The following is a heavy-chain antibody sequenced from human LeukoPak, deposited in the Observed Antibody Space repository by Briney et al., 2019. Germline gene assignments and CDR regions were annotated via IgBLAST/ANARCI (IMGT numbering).Heavy chain of an antibody. J-gene: IGHJ4*02. CDR1: GFTFSSYS. D-gene: IGHD3-3*01. CDR2: ISSSSSYI. V-gene: IGHV3-21*01. CDR3: ARGNDFWSDYYFDY. Sequence: GGSLRLSCAASGFTFSSYSMNWVRQAPGKGLEWVSSISSSSSYIYYADSVKGRFTISRDNAKNSLYLQMNSLRAEDTAVYYCARGNDFWSDYYFDYWGQGTLVTVSS.